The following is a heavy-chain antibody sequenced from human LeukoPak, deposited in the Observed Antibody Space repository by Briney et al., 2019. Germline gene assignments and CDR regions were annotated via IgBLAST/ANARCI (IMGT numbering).Heavy chain of an antibody. CDR1: GFTFSSYA. V-gene: IGHV3-30*04. Sequence: GRSLRLSCAASGFTFSSYAMHCVRQAPGKGLEWVAVISYDGSNKYYADSVKGRFTISRDNSKNTLYLQMNSLRAEDTAVYYCARNYGDYVGTFDAFDIWGQGTMVTVSS. CDR3: ARNYGDYVGTFDAFDI. CDR2: ISYDGSNK. J-gene: IGHJ3*02. D-gene: IGHD4-17*01.